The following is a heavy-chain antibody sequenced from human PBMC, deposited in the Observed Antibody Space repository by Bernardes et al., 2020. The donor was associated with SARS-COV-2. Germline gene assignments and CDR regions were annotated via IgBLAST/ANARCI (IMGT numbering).Heavy chain of an antibody. CDR3: ARDLVVPAAIGVGDDAVDI. V-gene: IGHV3-66*02. Sequence: GGSLRLSCAASGFTVSSNYMSWVRQAPGKGLEWVSVIYSGGNTYYADSVKGRFTISRDNSKNTLYLQMNSLRVEDTAVYYCARDLVVPAAIGVGDDAVDIWGQGTMVTVSS. CDR1: GFTVSSNY. CDR2: IYSGGNT. J-gene: IGHJ3*02. D-gene: IGHD2-2*01.